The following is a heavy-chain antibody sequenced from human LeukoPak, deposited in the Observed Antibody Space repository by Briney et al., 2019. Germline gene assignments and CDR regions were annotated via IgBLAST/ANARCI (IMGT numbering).Heavy chain of an antibody. J-gene: IGHJ1*01. CDR2: IYTTGST. CDR1: GLNDRTNS. D-gene: IGHD2-2*01. V-gene: IGHV3-53*01. Sequence: GGSLRLSSAASGLNDRTNSMGWVRQAPGKGLEWVSVIYTTGSTYYEDSVNGRFLISRDNSKNTLDLQMNSLRVENTAVYYCAGARKYRIKSNCYEYFQEWGQGTLVTVSS. CDR3: AGARKYRIKSNCYEYFQE.